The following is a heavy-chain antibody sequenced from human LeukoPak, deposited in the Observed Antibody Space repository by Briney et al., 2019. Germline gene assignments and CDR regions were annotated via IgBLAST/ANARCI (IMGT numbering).Heavy chain of an antibody. CDR3: ARVKSWSGPVGYYYYGMDV. CDR2: ISDDGSNK. D-gene: IGHD3-3*01. Sequence: LXLXXXXSGFXXXSYGMGWVRQAPGKGMEWGAVISDDGSNKYYADSVKGRFTISRDNSKNTLYLQMNSLRAEDTAVYYCARVKSWSGPVGYYYYGMDVWGQGTTVTVSS. J-gene: IGHJ6*02. V-gene: IGHV3-30*19. CDR1: GFXXXSYG.